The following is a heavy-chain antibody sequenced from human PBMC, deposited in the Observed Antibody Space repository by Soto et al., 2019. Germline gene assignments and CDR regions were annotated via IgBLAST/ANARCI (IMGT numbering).Heavy chain of an antibody. CDR2: LDNDGTNT. Sequence: GGSLRLSCAASGFTFSTYWMHWVRQAPGKGLVWGSRLDNDGTNTRYADSVNGRFTVSRDNGKNTVYLQMDSLRAEDTAVYYCARDGGTYFDYWGQGTLVTVSS. CDR1: GFTFSTYW. V-gene: IGHV3-74*01. J-gene: IGHJ4*02. D-gene: IGHD3-16*01. CDR3: ARDGGTYFDY.